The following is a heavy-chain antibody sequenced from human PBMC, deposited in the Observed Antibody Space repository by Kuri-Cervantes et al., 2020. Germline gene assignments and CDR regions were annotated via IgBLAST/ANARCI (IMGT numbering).Heavy chain of an antibody. D-gene: IGHD3-9*01. V-gene: IGHV3-13*01. J-gene: IGHJ4*02. CDR1: GFTFSSYD. CDR2: IGTAGDT. CDR3: AKGGLRYFDWLSAD. Sequence: GESLKISCAASGFTFSSYDMHWVRQATGKGLEWVSAIGTAGDTYYPGSVKGRFTISRDNSKNTLYLQMNSLRAEDTAVYYCAKGGLRYFDWLSADWGQGTLVTVSS.